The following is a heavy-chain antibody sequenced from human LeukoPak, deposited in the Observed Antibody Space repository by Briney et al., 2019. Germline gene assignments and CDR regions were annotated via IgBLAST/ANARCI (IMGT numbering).Heavy chain of an antibody. Sequence: RGESLKISCKGSGYSFTSYWIGWVRQMPGKGLEWMGIIYPGDSDTRYSPSFQGQVTISADKSISTAYLQWSSLKASDTAMYYCARGSYDFWSGYPSGYMDVWGKGTTVTVSS. D-gene: IGHD3-3*01. CDR1: GYSFTSYW. CDR3: ARGSYDFWSGYPSGYMDV. J-gene: IGHJ6*03. CDR2: IYPGDSDT. V-gene: IGHV5-51*01.